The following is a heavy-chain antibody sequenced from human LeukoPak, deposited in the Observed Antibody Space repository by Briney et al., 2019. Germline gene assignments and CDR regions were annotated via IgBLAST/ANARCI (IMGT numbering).Heavy chain of an antibody. CDR2: IYYSGST. V-gene: IGHV4-39*07. CDR3: AREKQWLGIDY. J-gene: IGHJ4*02. D-gene: IGHD6-19*01. CDR1: GGSISSSSYY. Sequence: PSETLSLTCTVSGGSISSSSYYWGWIRQPPGKGLEWIGSIYYSGSTYYNPSLKSRVTISVDTSKNQFSLKLSSVTAADTAVYYCAREKQWLGIDYWGQGTLVTVSS.